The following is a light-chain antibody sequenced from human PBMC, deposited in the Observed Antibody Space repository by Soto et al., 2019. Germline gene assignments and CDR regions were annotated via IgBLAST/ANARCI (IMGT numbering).Light chain of an antibody. J-gene: IGLJ2*01. CDR1: SSDVGGYNY. V-gene: IGLV2-14*01. CDR3: SSYTSSSTYVV. CDR2: DVS. Sequence: QSALTQPASVSGSPGQSITISCTGTSSDVGGYNYVSWYQQHPGEAPKLMIYDVSNRPSGVSNRFSGSKSGNTASLTISGLPAEDEADYYCSSYTSSSTYVVFGGGTKLTVL.